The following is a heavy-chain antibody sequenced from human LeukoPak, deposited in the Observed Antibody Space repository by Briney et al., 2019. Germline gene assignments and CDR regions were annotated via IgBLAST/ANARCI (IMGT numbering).Heavy chain of an antibody. J-gene: IGHJ4*02. Sequence: GGSLRLSCAPSGFTFSRHGMHWVSQAPGKGLEWVAIIPNDGSRKYYAHSVEGRFTISRDNSKNTLYLQMDSLRAEDTAVYYCARDRAWNYFDYWGQGTLVTVSS. CDR3: ARDRAWNYFDY. CDR1: GFTFSRHG. CDR2: IPNDGSRK. V-gene: IGHV3-30*03. D-gene: IGHD3-3*01.